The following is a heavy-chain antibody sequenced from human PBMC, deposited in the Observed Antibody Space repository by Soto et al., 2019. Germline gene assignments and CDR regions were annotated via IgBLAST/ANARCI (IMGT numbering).Heavy chain of an antibody. V-gene: IGHV4-30-2*01. D-gene: IGHD3-22*01. CDR1: GRSISSGVLS. J-gene: IGHJ4*02. Sequence: TLSPACVVSGRSISSGVLSWGWIRQAQGKGLECSGYIYESGITYYNPSLKSQVISVDRSKNQFSLRLSSVTAADTAIYYCARATFVRKRDYDASDYDFFDYWGQGTLVTVSS. CDR2: IYESGIT. CDR3: ARATFVRKRDYDASDYDFFDY.